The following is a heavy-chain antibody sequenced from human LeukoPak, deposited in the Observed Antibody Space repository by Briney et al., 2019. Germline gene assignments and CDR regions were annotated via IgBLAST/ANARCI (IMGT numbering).Heavy chain of an antibody. Sequence: PSETLSLTCTVSGGSISSYYWSWIRQPAGKGLEWIGRIYTSGSTNYNPSLKSRATMSVDTSKNQFSLKLSSVTAADTAVYYCARDRNPRYSSSWQLFDYWGQGTLVTVSS. V-gene: IGHV4-4*07. J-gene: IGHJ4*02. CDR3: ARDRNPRYSSSWQLFDY. CDR1: GGSISSYY. CDR2: IYTSGST. D-gene: IGHD6-13*01.